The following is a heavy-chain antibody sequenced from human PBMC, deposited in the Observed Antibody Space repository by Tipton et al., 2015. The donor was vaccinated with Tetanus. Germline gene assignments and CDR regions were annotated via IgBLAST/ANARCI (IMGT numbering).Heavy chain of an antibody. CDR3: ARDNVSDAATIPFDY. D-gene: IGHD5-24*01. CDR1: GFTFNTYN. V-gene: IGHV3-48*02. J-gene: IGHJ4*02. CDR2: ISTSSTTI. Sequence: GSLRLSCAASGFTFNTYNMNWVRQAPGKGLEWVSYISTSSTTIFYADSVRGRFTISRDNAKNSLYLQLNSLRDEDTATYYCARDNVSDAATIPFDYWGQGSLVTVSS.